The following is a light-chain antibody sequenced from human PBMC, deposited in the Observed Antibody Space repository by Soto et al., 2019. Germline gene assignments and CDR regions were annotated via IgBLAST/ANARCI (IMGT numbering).Light chain of an antibody. V-gene: IGLV2-8*01. Sequence: QSALTQPPSPSGSPGQSVTISCTGTKNDVGFYDFVSWYQHHPGKAPRLIIYEVVQRPSGVPDRFSGSKSGNTASLTVSGLQAADEADYFCKSYAGSNTYVYGSGTKVTV. J-gene: IGLJ1*01. CDR2: EVV. CDR1: KNDVGFYDF. CDR3: KSYAGSNTYV.